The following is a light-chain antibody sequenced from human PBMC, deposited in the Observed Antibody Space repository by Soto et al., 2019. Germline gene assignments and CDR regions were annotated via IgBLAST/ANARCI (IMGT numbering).Light chain of an antibody. J-gene: IGKJ3*01. CDR3: QHRTRWPPQFI. Sequence: EIVLTPSPVPLSLSPGERATLSCRASQSVSNYLAWYQQKPGQAPRLLLYDASNRATGIPVRFSGSGSGTDLTLTISSLDPEDFAVYYCQHRTRWPPQFIFGPGTKGHLK. CDR1: QSVSNY. CDR2: DAS. V-gene: IGKV3-11*01.